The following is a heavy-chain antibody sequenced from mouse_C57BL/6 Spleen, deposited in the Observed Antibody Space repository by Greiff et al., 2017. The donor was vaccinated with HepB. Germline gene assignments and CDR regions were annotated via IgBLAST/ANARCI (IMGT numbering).Heavy chain of an antibody. J-gene: IGHJ4*01. V-gene: IGHV10-3*01. Sequence: DVMLVESGGGLVQPKGSLKLSCAASGFTFNTYAMHWVRQAPGKGLEWVARIRSKSSNYATYYADSVKDRFTISRDDSQRMLYLQMNNLKTEDTAMYYCVRESGSSVRYAMDYWGQGTSVTVSS. CDR2: IRSKSSNYAT. CDR3: VRESGSSVRYAMDY. D-gene: IGHD1-1*01. CDR1: GFTFNTYA.